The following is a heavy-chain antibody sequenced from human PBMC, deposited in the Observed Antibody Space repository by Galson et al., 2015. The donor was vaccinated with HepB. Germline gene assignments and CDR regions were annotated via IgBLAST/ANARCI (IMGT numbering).Heavy chain of an antibody. D-gene: IGHD2-21*01. J-gene: IGHJ6*03. CDR1: GGSISSGGYY. V-gene: IGHV4-31*03. Sequence: LSLTCTVSGGSISSGGYYWSWIRQHPGKGLEWIGYIYYSGSTYYNPSLKSRVTISVDTSKNQFSLKLSSVTAADTAVYYCARAYCGGDCYALHYYYYMDVWGKGTTVTVSS. CDR2: IYYSGST. CDR3: ARAYCGGDCYALHYYYYMDV.